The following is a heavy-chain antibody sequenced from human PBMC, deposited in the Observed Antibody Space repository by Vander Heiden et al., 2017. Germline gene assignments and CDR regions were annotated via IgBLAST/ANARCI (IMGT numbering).Heavy chain of an antibody. J-gene: IGHJ5*02. V-gene: IGHV1-8*01. CDR3: ARAPENGWFGEPRFDP. Sequence: QVQLVQSGAEVKKPGASVKVSCQASGYTFTSYDINWVRQATGQGLDGMGGMNPNSGNTGYAKKFQGRVTMTRNTSISTAYMELSSMRSEETAVYYCARAPENGWFGEPRFDPWGQGTLVTVSS. D-gene: IGHD3-10*01. CDR2: MNPNSGNT. CDR1: GYTFTSYD.